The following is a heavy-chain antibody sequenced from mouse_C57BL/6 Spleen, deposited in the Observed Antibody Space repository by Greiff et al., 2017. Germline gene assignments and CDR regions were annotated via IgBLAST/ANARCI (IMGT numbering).Heavy chain of an antibody. CDR2: INPSSGYT. CDR1: GYTFTSYW. Sequence: VQPQQSGAELAKPGASVKLSCKASGYTFTSYWMHWVKQRPGQGLEWIGYINPSSGYTKYNQKFKDKATLTADKSSSTAYMQLSSLTYEDSAVYYCARSSYGSSYDWYFDVWGTGTTVTVSS. V-gene: IGHV1-7*01. D-gene: IGHD1-1*01. J-gene: IGHJ1*03. CDR3: ARSSYGSSYDWYFDV.